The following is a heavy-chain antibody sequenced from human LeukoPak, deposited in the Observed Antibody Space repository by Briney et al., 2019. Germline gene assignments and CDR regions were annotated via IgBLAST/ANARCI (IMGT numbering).Heavy chain of an antibody. V-gene: IGHV1-2*02. CDR3: ASLGFLGYCSGGSCDNWFDP. CDR2: INPNSGGT. Sequence: ASVKVSCKASGYTFTGYYMHWVRQAPGQGLEWMGWINPNSGGTNYAQKFQGRVTMTRDTSTSTAYMELSRLRSDDTAVYYCASLGFLGYCSGGSCDNWFDPWGQGTLVTVSS. CDR1: GYTFTGYY. D-gene: IGHD2-15*01. J-gene: IGHJ5*02.